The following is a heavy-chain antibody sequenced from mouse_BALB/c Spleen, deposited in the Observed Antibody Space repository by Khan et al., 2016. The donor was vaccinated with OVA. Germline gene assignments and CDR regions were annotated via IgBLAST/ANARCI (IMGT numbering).Heavy chain of an antibody. D-gene: IGHD1-1*01. CDR3: ARYFGSRLAY. V-gene: IGHV1-80*01. CDR2: IFPGNDDA. Sequence: QVQLQQSGAELVRPGSSVKISCKASGYTFSSSWMNWVQQRPGQGLEWIGQIFPGNDDADYNGKFKGKATLTADKSSRTAYMQLTSLTSEDSAVYFCARYFGSRLAYWGQGTLVTVSA. J-gene: IGHJ3*01. CDR1: GYTFSSSW.